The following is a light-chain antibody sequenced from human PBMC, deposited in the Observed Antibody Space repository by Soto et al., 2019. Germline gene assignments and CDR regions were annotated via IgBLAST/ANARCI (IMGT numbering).Light chain of an antibody. J-gene: IGLJ1*01. CDR2: EVS. CDR1: SSGVGGYNY. CDR3: SSYTSISTYV. Sequence: QSALTQPASVSGSLGQSITISCTGTSSGVGGYNYVSWYQQHPGKAPKVIIYEVSNRPSGVSNRFFGSKSGNTATLTISGLQPEDEADYYCSSYTSISTYVFGNGTKVTVL. V-gene: IGLV2-14*01.